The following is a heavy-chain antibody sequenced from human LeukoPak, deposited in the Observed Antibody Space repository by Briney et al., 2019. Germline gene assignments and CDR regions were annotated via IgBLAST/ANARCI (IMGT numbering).Heavy chain of an antibody. J-gene: IGHJ2*01. V-gene: IGHV3-23*01. CDR2: ISGSGGST. CDR3: ARDPGVRWLQSRLWYFDL. D-gene: IGHD5-24*01. Sequence: GGSLRLSCAASGFTFSSYAMSWVRQAPGKGLEWVSAISGSGGSTYYADSVKGRFTISRDNAKNSLYLQMNSLRAEDTAVYYCARDPGVRWLQSRLWYFDLWGRGTLVTVSS. CDR1: GFTFSSYA.